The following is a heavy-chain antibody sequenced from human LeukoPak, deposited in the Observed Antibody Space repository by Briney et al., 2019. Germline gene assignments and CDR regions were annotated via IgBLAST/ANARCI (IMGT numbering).Heavy chain of an antibody. CDR2: ISAYNGNT. Sequence: ASVKVSCKASGYTFTGYGISWVRQAPGQGLEWMGWISAYNGNTNYAQKLQGRVTMTTDTSTSTAYMELRSLRSDDTAVYYCARDSVCSGGSCYSHYFDYWGQGTLVTVSS. D-gene: IGHD2-15*01. CDR3: ARDSVCSGGSCYSHYFDY. J-gene: IGHJ4*02. CDR1: GYTFTGYG. V-gene: IGHV1-18*04.